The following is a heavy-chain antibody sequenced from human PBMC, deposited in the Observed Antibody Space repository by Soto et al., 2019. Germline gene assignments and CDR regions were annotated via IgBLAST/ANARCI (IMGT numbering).Heavy chain of an antibody. J-gene: IGHJ3*02. D-gene: IGHD5-12*01. CDR1: GGSIRSLY. V-gene: IGHV4-59*01. CDR2: IYPSGST. CDR3: ARGDGYNSAFDI. Sequence: LSRTCTVSGGSIRSLYWSWIRPPPGKGLEWIGHIYPSGSTDYNPSLKSRVTISSDTSESQFSLKVHSVTPADTAVYYCARGDGYNSAFDIWGQGAMVTVSS.